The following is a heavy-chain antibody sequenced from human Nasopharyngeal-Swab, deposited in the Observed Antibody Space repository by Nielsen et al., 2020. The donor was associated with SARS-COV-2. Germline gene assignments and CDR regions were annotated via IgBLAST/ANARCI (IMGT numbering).Heavy chain of an antibody. Sequence: GGSLRPSFAPSGLTSSDYYMSWTPQAPGKGLEWVSYISSSGSTIYYADSVKGRFTISRDNAKNSLYLQMNSLRAEDTAVYYCARAEEMYYYDSSGPFDYWGQGTLVTVSS. CDR3: ARAEEMYYYDSSGPFDY. CDR2: ISSSGSTI. CDR1: GLTSSDYY. D-gene: IGHD3-22*01. J-gene: IGHJ4*02. V-gene: IGHV3-11*04.